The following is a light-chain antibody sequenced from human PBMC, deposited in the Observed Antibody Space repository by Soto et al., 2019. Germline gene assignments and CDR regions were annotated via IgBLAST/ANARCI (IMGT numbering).Light chain of an antibody. Sequence: ERVMTQSPATLSVSPGVRATLSCRSSQSVGSDLAWYQQKPGQAPRLVIYDIFTRATGVPTRISGSGSGTDFTLTISSLEPEDFAVYYCQRYGSSPLITFGQGTEVDIK. CDR3: QRYGSSPLIT. CDR2: DIF. V-gene: IGKV3D-15*02. J-gene: IGKJ1*01. CDR1: QSVGSD.